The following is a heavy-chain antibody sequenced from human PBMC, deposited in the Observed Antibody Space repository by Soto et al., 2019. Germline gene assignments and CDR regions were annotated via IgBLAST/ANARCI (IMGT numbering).Heavy chain of an antibody. V-gene: IGHV4-39*01. D-gene: IGHD6-6*01. Sequence: SETLSLTCTVSGGSISSSSYYWGWIRQPPGKGLEWIGSIYYSGSTYYNPSLKSRVTISVDTSKNQFSLKLSSVTAADTAVYYCARVYSSSFGRSDLIHFDYWGQGTLVTVSS. CDR2: IYYSGST. J-gene: IGHJ4*02. CDR1: GGSISSSSYY. CDR3: ARVYSSSFGRSDLIHFDY.